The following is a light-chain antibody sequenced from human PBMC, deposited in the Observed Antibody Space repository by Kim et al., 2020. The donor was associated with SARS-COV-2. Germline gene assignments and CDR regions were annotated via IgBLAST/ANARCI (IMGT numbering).Light chain of an antibody. CDR2: DAS. J-gene: IGKJ1*01. CDR3: QQYGSSSWT. Sequence: SPGERATFSCRASQSVSSIYLAWYQQKPGQAPRLLIYDASSRATGIPDRFSGSGSGTDFTLTISRLEPEDFAVYYCQQYGSSSWTFGQGTKVDIK. V-gene: IGKV3-20*01. CDR1: QSVSSIY.